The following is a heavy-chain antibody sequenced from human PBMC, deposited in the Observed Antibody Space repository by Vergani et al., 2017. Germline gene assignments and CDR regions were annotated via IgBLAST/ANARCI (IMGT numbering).Heavy chain of an antibody. V-gene: IGHV4-39*01. CDR3: ARHSTVEWLVKLGWIDP. CDR1: GASIRSSNYY. D-gene: IGHD6-19*01. J-gene: IGHJ5*02. CDR2: IYYSGST. Sequence: QLQLQESDPGLVKPSATLSLTCSVSGASIRSSNYYWGWIRQPPGKGLEWIASIYYSGSTYYNPSLESRVTISVDTSKNQFSLKLSSVTAADTAVYFCARHSTVEWLVKLGWIDPWGQGILVTVSS.